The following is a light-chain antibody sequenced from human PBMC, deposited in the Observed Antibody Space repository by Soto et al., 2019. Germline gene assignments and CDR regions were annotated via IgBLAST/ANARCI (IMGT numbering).Light chain of an antibody. V-gene: IGLV1-40*01. CDR3: RSYDSSLNRV. CDR2: GDN. CDR1: SSNIGANYD. Sequence: QTVVLQPPSVSGAPGQRITISCTGSSSNIGANYDVHWYRQVPGTAPKLLMSGDNNRPSGVADRFSGSKSGTSASLAITRLQAEDEADYYCRSYDSSLNRVFGTGTKLTVL. J-gene: IGLJ1*01.